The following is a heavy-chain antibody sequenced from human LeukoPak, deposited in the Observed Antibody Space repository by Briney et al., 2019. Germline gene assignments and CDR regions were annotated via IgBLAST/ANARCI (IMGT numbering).Heavy chain of an antibody. J-gene: IGHJ5*02. CDR1: GYTFTSYG. CDR3: ARVYYYDSSGHNWFDP. V-gene: IGHV1-18*01. Sequence: ASVKVSCKASGYTFTSYGISWVRQAPGQGLEWMGWISAYNGNTNYAQKLQGRVTMTTDTSTSTAYMDLRSLRSDDTAVYYCARVYYYDSSGHNWFDPWGQGTLVTVSS. D-gene: IGHD3-22*01. CDR2: ISAYNGNT.